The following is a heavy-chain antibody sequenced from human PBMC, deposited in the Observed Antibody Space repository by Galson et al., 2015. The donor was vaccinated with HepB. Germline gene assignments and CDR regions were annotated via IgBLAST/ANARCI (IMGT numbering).Heavy chain of an antibody. CDR3: ASGYDYGDYVPSP. CDR1: GYSFTNYW. CDR2: IYPSDSDA. J-gene: IGHJ5*02. Sequence: QSGAEMKKPGESLKISCQGSGYSFTNYWIGWVRQMPGKGLEWMGIIYPSDSDASYSPSFQGQVTISADKSINTAYLQWSSLKASDTAMYYCASGYDYGDYVPSPWGQGTLVTVSS. V-gene: IGHV5-51*01. D-gene: IGHD4-17*01.